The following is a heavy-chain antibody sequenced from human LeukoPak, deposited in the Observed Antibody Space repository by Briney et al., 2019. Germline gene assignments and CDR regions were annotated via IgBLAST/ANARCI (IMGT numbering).Heavy chain of an antibody. CDR1: GGSISSSSYY. V-gene: IGHV4-61*02. CDR2: IYTSGST. J-gene: IGHJ3*02. CDR3: ARYYYYDSSGRGDGGAFDI. D-gene: IGHD3-22*01. Sequence: SETLSLTCTVSGGSISSSSYYWSWIRQPAGKGLEWIGRIYTSGSTNYNPSLKSRVTISVDTSRNQFSLKLSSVTAADTAVYYCARYYYYDSSGRGDGGAFDIWGQGTMVTVSS.